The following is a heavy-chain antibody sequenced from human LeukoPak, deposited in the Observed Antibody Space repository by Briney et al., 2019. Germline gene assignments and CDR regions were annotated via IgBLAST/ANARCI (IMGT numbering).Heavy chain of an antibody. CDR1: GYTFTSYG. Sequence: GASVTVSCKASGYTFTSYGISWVRQAPGQGLEWMGIINPSGGSTSYAQKFQGRVTMTRDTSTSTVYMELSSLRSEDTAVYYCARDSSGLDYWGQETLVTVSS. CDR3: ARDSSGLDY. J-gene: IGHJ4*02. CDR2: INPSGGST. V-gene: IGHV1-46*03. D-gene: IGHD3-22*01.